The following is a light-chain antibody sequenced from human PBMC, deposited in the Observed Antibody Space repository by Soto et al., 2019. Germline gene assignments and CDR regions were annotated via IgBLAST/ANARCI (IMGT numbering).Light chain of an antibody. CDR2: DAS. J-gene: IGKJ5*01. Sequence: ETVLTQSPGTLSLSPGERATLSCRASQSVSNNYLAWYQQKPGQAPRLLIYDASLRATGVPDRFSGSGSGTDFTLTITRLEPDDSAVYYCQQHGISHITFGQGTRLEIK. V-gene: IGKV3-20*01. CDR1: QSVSNNY. CDR3: QQHGISHIT.